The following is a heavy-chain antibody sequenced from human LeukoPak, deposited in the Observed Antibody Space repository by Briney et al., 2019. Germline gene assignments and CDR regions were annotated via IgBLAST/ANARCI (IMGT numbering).Heavy chain of an antibody. CDR1: GGSISSGGYS. D-gene: IGHD4-17*01. Sequence: SETLSLTCAVSGGSISSGGYSWSWIRQPPGKGLEWIGYIYHSGSTYYNPSLKSRVTISVDRSKNQFSLKLSSVTAADTAVYYCARGVYGDYVDYWGQGTLVTVSS. CDR2: IYHSGST. J-gene: IGHJ4*02. CDR3: ARGVYGDYVDY. V-gene: IGHV4-30-2*01.